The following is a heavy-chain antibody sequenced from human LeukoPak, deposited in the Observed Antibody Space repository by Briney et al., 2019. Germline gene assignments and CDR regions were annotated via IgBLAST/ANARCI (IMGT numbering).Heavy chain of an antibody. D-gene: IGHD1-26*01. Sequence: GGSLRLSCAASGFTFTNHAMHWVRQGTGKGLEWVSAIGTAGDTFYPGSVKGRFTISRENAKKSLYLQMNSLRAEETAVYYCVRQKESHGNFDYWGQGTLVTVSS. CDR1: GFTFTNHA. V-gene: IGHV3-13*01. J-gene: IGHJ4*02. CDR3: VRQKESHGNFDY. CDR2: IGTAGDT.